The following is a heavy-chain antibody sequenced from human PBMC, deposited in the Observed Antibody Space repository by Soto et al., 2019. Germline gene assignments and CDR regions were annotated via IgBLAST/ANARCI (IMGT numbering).Heavy chain of an antibody. CDR3: AREDRALLGYYYGMDV. CDR2: IYSGGST. J-gene: IGHJ6*02. CDR1: GFTVSSNY. V-gene: IGHV3-53*01. Sequence: GGSLRLSCAASGFTVSSNYMSWVRQAPGKGLEWVSVIYSGGSTYYADSVKGRFTISRDNSKNTLYLQMNSLRAEDMAVYYCAREDRALLGYYYGMDVWGQGTTVTVSS. D-gene: IGHD2-21*01.